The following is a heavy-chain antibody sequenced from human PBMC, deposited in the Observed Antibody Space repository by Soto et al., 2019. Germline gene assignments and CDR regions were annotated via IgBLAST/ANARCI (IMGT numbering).Heavy chain of an antibody. Sequence: GGSLRLSCAASGFTFSSYWMSWVRQAPGKGLEWVANIKQDGSEKYYVDSVKGRFTISRDNAKNSLYLQMNSLRAEDTAVYYCARFYYDSSGYLQSPYYYYYGMYVWGQGTTVTVSS. CDR3: ARFYYDSSGYLQSPYYYYYGMYV. V-gene: IGHV3-7*04. J-gene: IGHJ6*01. CDR1: GFTFSSYW. D-gene: IGHD3-22*01. CDR2: IKQDGSEK.